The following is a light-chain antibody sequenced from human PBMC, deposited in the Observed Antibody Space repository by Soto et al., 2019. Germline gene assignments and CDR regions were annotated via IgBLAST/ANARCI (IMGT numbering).Light chain of an antibody. CDR1: QSISSW. J-gene: IGKJ3*01. Sequence: DIQMTQSPSTLSASVGDRVTITCRASQSISSWLAWYQQKPGKAPKLLIYKASYLESGVPSNFSGSGSGTEFTLTISSLQPDDFATYYCQQYNSYPSTFGPGTKVDIK. CDR2: KAS. CDR3: QQYNSYPST. V-gene: IGKV1-5*03.